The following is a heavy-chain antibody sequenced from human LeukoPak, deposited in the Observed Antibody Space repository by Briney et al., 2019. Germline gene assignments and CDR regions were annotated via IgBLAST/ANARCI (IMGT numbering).Heavy chain of an antibody. D-gene: IGHD3-3*01. J-gene: IGHJ4*02. CDR2: IYYSGST. V-gene: IGHV4-39*07. Sequence: SETLSLTCTVSGGSISSSSYYWGWIRQPPGKGLEWIGSIYYSGSTYYNPSLKSRVTISVDTSKNQFSLKLSSVTAADTAVYYCARGAADDFWSGYYFDYWGQGTLVTVSS. CDR3: ARGAADDFWSGYYFDY. CDR1: GGSISSSSYY.